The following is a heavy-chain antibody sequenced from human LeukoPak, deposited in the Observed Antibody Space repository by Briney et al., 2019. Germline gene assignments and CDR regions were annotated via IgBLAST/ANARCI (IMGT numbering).Heavy chain of an antibody. V-gene: IGHV1-2*02. J-gene: IGHJ5*02. CDR1: GYTFTAYY. CDR2: INPNSGGT. Sequence: GASVRLSSTASGYTFTAYYMHWVRQAPGQGLEWMGWINPNSGGTNYAQKFQGRVTMTRDTSISTAYIELSRLRSDDTAVYYCAREVDYDYVWGSYRPGYNWFDPWGQGTLVTVSS. D-gene: IGHD3-16*02. CDR3: AREVDYDYVWGSYRPGYNWFDP.